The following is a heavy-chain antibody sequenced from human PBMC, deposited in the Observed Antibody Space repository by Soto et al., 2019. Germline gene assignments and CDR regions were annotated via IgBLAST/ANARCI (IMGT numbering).Heavy chain of an antibody. CDR2: INAGNGNT. CDR3: ASSNIAAAPYGMDV. Sequence: ASVKVSCKASGYTFTSYGFNWVRQAPGQRLEWMGWINAGNGNTKYSQKFQGRVTITRDTSASTAYMELSSLRSEDTAVYYCASSNIAAAPYGMDVWGQGTTVTVSS. D-gene: IGHD6-13*01. CDR1: GYTFTSYG. V-gene: IGHV1-3*01. J-gene: IGHJ6*02.